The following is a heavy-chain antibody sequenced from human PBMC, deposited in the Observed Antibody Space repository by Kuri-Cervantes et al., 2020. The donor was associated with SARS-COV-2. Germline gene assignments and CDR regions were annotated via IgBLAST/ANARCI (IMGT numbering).Heavy chain of an antibody. CDR1: GGSVSSGSYY. Sequence: ESLKISCTVSGGSVSSGSYYWSWIRQPPGKGLEWIGYIYYSGSTNYNPSLKSRVTISVDTSKNQFSLKLTSVTAADTAVYYCARDDVVIGGGKNWFDHWGQGIPVTVSS. V-gene: IGHV4-61*01. D-gene: IGHD3-22*01. J-gene: IGHJ5*02. CDR2: IYYSGST. CDR3: ARDDVVIGGGKNWFDH.